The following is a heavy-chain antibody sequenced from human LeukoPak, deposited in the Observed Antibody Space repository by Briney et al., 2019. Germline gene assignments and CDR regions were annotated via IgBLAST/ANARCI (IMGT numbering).Heavy chain of an antibody. Sequence: PSETLSLTCTVSGGSVSSGSYYWSWLRQPPGKGLEWIGYIYYSGSTNYNPSLKSRVTISVDTSKNQFSLKLSSVTAADTAVYYCARLGLGVVVVAATPGGWFDPWGQGTLVTVSS. D-gene: IGHD2-15*01. J-gene: IGHJ5*02. V-gene: IGHV4-61*01. CDR1: GGSVSSGSYY. CDR3: ARLGLGVVVVAATPGGWFDP. CDR2: IYYSGST.